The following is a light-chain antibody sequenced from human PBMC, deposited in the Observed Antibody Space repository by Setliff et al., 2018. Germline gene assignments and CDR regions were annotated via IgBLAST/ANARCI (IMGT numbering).Light chain of an antibody. J-gene: IGLJ1*01. CDR1: SSDVGSYNV. CDR2: EVT. Sequence: QSALTQPASVSGSPGQSITISCSGTSSDVGSYNVVSWYQQHPGKAPKLMIYEVTKRPSGVSNRFSGSKSGNTASLTISGLQSEDEADYYCCSYAGSSTYVFGTGTKATVL. V-gene: IGLV2-23*02. CDR3: CSYAGSSTYV.